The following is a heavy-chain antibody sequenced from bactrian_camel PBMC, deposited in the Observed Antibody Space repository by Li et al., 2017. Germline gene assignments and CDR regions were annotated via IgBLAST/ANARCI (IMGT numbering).Heavy chain of an antibody. CDR3: AADVGGGGWCGTQVELYPY. CDR1: GYTHRRYV. V-gene: IGHV3S40*01. CDR2: IYTATGGGGST. D-gene: IGHD2*01. J-gene: IGHJ4*01. Sequence: VQLVESGGGSVQAGGSVTLSCAPSGYTHRRYVMAWFRQAPGKEREGLAGIYTATGGGGSTYYADSVKGRFTISQDIAKNMVYLQVDSLKAEDTAMYYCAADVGGGGWCGTQVELYPYWGQGTQVTVS.